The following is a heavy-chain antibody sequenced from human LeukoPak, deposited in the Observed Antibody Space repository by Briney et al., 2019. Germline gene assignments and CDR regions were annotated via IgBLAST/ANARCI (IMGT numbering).Heavy chain of an antibody. CDR1: GFTFSSYA. CDR3: AKDAISSSWSLDY. D-gene: IGHD6-13*01. V-gene: IGHV3-30*18. Sequence: GASLRLSCAASGFTFSSYAMSWVRQAPGKGLEWVAVISYDGSNKYYADSVKGRFTISRDNSKNTLYLQMNSLRAEDTAVYYCAKDAISSSWSLDYWGQGTLVTVSS. CDR2: ISYDGSNK. J-gene: IGHJ4*02.